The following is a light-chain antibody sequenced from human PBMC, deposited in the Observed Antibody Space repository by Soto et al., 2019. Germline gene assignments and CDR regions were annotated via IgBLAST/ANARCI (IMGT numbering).Light chain of an antibody. Sequence: DIQMTQSPSSLSASVGDRVTITCQASPDITSYFNWYQHKPGKAPKLLIYDASILEAGVPSRFSGSGSGTHFTFTISSLQPEDVATYYCQKCDYLPIFGPGTTVDFK. J-gene: IGKJ3*01. CDR3: QKCDYLPI. CDR1: PDITSY. CDR2: DAS. V-gene: IGKV1-33*01.